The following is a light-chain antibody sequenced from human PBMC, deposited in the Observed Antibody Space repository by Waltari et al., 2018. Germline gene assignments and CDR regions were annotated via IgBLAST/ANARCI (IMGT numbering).Light chain of an antibody. CDR3: QAWDSATVV. CDR1: NLGRQY. Sequence: SYELIQPPSVSVSPGQRASLTCSAVNLGRQYVCWYQQKPGQSPVLIIYQDTERPSGIPERFSGSNSGNTATLTISGTQTLDEADYYCQAWDSATVVFGGGTKLTVL. V-gene: IGLV3-1*01. CDR2: QDT. J-gene: IGLJ2*01.